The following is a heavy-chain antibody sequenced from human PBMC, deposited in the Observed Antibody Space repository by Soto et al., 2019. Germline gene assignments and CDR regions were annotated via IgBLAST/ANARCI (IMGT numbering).Heavy chain of an antibody. CDR2: IWYDGSNK. Sequence: QVQLVESGGGVVQPGRSLRLSCAASGFTFSSYGMHWVRQAPGKGLEWVAVIWYDGSNKYYADSVKGRFTISRDNSKNTLYLQMNSLRADDTSVYYCARDGKILPIVATITGAFDYWGQGTLFTVSS. CDR3: ARDGKILPIVATITGAFDY. CDR1: GFTFSSYG. V-gene: IGHV3-33*01. D-gene: IGHD5-12*01. J-gene: IGHJ4*02.